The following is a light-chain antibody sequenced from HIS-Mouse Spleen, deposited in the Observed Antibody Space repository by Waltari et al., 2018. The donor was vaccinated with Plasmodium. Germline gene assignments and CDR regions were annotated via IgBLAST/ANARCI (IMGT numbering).Light chain of an antibody. CDR3: YSTDSSGNHRV. Sequence: SYELTPPPSVSVSPGHTASITCSGESLSKKYAYWYPHKSGQAPVLVIYEDSKRPPGIPARVSGSISGTMATLTISGAQVEDEADYYCYSTDSSGNHRVFGGGTKLTVL. V-gene: IGLV3-10*01. CDR1: SLSKKY. CDR2: EDS. J-gene: IGLJ3*02.